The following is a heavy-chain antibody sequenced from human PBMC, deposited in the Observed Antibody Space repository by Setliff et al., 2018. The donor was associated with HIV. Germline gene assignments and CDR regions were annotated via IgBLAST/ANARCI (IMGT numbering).Heavy chain of an antibody. CDR2: IRYSGRT. CDR3: ARDWGMDRGGGSMDV. J-gene: IGHJ6*03. CDR1: NGSISGHY. D-gene: IGHD3-10*01. Sequence: SETLSLTCTVSNGSISGHYWTWIRQPPGRGLEWIGYIRYSGRTEYNPSLMSRVTMSVDSSKNHFSLSLSSVTAADTAVYYCARDWGMDRGGGSMDVWGKGTTVTAP. V-gene: IGHV4-59*11.